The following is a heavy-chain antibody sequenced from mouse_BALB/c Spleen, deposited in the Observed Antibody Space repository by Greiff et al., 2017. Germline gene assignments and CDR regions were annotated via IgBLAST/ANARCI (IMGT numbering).Heavy chain of an antibody. J-gene: IGHJ3*01. CDR3: ARHANDDYFFAY. D-gene: IGHD2-3*01. CDR1: GFTFSSYY. Sequence: EVKLQESGGGLVKPGGSLKLSCAASGFTFSSYYMSWVRQTPEKRLELVAAINSNGGSTYYPDTVKGRFTISRDNAKNTLYLQMSSLKSEDTALYDCARHANDDYFFAYWGQGTLVTVSA. V-gene: IGHV5-6-2*01. CDR2: INSNGGST.